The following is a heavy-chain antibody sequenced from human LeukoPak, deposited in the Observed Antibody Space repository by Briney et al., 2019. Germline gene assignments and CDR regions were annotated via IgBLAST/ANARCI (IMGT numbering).Heavy chain of an antibody. CDR1: GFTVSSNY. V-gene: IGHV3-30-3*01. D-gene: IGHD7-27*01. CDR2: ISYDGSNK. Sequence: GGSLRLSCAASGFTVSSNYMSWVRQAPGKGLEWVAVISYDGSNKYYADSVKGRFTISRDNSKNTLYLQMNSLRAEDTAEYYCARPPSLGWFDPWGQGTLVTVSS. J-gene: IGHJ5*02. CDR3: ARPPSLGWFDP.